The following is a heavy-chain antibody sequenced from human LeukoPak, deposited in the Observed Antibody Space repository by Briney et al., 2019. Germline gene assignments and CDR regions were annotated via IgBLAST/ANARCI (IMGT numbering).Heavy chain of an antibody. J-gene: IGHJ4*02. CDR3: ARAHNWKYGTFDY. CDR1: GFTFSNYW. D-gene: IGHD1-7*01. Sequence: PGGSLRLSCAASGFTFSNYWMHWVRQAPGKGLVWVSRINSDGINTSYADSVKGRFTISRDNAKNSLYLQMNSLRVEDTAVYYCARAHNWKYGTFDYWGQGTLVTVSS. V-gene: IGHV3-74*01. CDR2: INSDGINT.